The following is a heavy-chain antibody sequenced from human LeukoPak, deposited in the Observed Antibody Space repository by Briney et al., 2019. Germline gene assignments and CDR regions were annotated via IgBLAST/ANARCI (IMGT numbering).Heavy chain of an antibody. CDR2: ISSRGSSI. J-gene: IGHJ6*03. D-gene: IGHD4-23*01. Sequence: GGSLRLSCAASGFIFSSYSMNWVRQAPGKGLEWVSYISSRGSSIYYADSVKGRFTISRDNAKNSLYLQMNSLRAEDTAVYYCARNSDYYYYMDVWGKGTTVTASS. V-gene: IGHV3-48*01. CDR1: GFIFSSYS. CDR3: ARNSDYYYYMDV.